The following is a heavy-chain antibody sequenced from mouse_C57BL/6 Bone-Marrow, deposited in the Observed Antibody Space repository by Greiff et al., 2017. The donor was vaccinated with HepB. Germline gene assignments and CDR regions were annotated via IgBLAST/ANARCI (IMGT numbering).Heavy chain of an antibody. J-gene: IGHJ3*01. D-gene: IGHD1-1*01. CDR1: GFTFSDYY. CDR2: ISNGGGST. CDR3: ARPDYGSSYGFAY. Sequence: EVKVEESGGGLVQPGGSLKLSCAASGFTFSDYYMYWVRQTPEKRLEWVAYISNGGGSTYYPDTVKGRFTISRDNAKNTLYLQMSRLKSEDTAMYYCARPDYGSSYGFAYWGQGTLVTVSA. V-gene: IGHV5-12*01.